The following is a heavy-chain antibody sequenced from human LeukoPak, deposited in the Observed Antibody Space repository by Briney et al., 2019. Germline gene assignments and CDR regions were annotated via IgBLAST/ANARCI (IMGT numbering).Heavy chain of an antibody. CDR3: ARDSLQQWLPSYYYYYMDV. Sequence: SQTLSLTCAISGDSVSSNSAAWNWIRQSPSRGLEWLGRTCYRSKWYNDYAVSVKSRITINPDTSKDQFSLQLNSVTPEDTAVYYCARDSLQQWLPSYYYYYMDVWGKGTTVTVSS. CDR2: TCYRSKWYN. J-gene: IGHJ6*03. CDR1: GDSVSSNSAA. V-gene: IGHV6-1*01. D-gene: IGHD6-19*01.